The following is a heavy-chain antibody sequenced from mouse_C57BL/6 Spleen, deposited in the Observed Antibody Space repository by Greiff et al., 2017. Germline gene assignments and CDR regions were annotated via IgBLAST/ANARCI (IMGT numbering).Heavy chain of an antibody. CDR1: GYTFTDYY. Sequence: VQLQQSGPELVKPGASVKISCKASGYTFTDYYMNWVKQSHGKSLEWIGDINPNNGGTSYNQKFKGKATLTVDKSSSTAYMELRSLTSEDSAVYYCAREGDYSNYEDYWGQGTTLTVSS. J-gene: IGHJ2*01. CDR3: AREGDYSNYEDY. CDR2: INPNNGGT. V-gene: IGHV1-26*01. D-gene: IGHD2-5*01.